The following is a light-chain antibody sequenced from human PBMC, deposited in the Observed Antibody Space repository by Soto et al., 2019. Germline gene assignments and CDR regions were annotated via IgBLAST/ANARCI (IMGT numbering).Light chain of an antibody. CDR1: QSVSSSY. CDR3: HQFGSSPRGT. Sequence: EIGLTQSPGTLSLSPGERATLSCRASQSVSSSYLAWYQQKPGQAPRLLIYGASSRATRIPDRFSGSGSGTDFTLTLSRLEPEDFAVYYCHQFGSSPRGTFGQGTKVEIK. J-gene: IGKJ1*01. CDR2: GAS. V-gene: IGKV3-20*01.